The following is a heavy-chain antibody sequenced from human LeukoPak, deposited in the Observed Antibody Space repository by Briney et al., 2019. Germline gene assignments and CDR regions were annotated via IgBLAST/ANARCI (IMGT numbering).Heavy chain of an antibody. J-gene: IGHJ1*01. CDR3: TSYRAEYFQN. CDR2: TSSSGSYI. V-gene: IGHV3-21*01. Sequence: KPGRCLRLSCAASAFTFSTYSTNWVRQAPGKGLGWVPSTSSSGSYIYYTSFVKGRFTISRDNSKNSLYRQVSCLIAESTAVNYCTSYRAEYFQNWGEGTLVTVSS. CDR1: AFTFSTYS.